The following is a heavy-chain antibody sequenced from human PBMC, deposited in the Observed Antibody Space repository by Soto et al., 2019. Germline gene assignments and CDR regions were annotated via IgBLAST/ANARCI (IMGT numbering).Heavy chain of an antibody. CDR2: IYHSGNT. J-gene: IGHJ4*02. D-gene: IGHD3-10*01. V-gene: IGHV4-4*02. Sequence: QVQLQESGPGLVKPSGTLSLTCALSGASIITDNWWSWVRQPPGKEMEWIGEIYHSGNTNFNPSVKSLVTISVDTSKHQFSLTVSSVTAADTAIYYCARASASSKLRGVVINWGQGTLVTVSS. CDR1: GASIITDNW. CDR3: ARASASSKLRGVVIN.